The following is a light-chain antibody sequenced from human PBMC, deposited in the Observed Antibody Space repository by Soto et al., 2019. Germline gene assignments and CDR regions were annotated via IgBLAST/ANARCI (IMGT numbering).Light chain of an antibody. CDR2: GAS. CDR3: QQYNKWPSRT. CDR1: QSVSSN. J-gene: IGKJ2*02. Sequence: IVMTQSPATLSVSPGERATLSCRASQSVSSNLAWYQQKPGQAPRLLIYGASTRATGIPARFSGSGSGTEFTLTISSLQSEDFAVYYCQQYNKWPSRTFGQGTKLEIK. V-gene: IGKV3-15*01.